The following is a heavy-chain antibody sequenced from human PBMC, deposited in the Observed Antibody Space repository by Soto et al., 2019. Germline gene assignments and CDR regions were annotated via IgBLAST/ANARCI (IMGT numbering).Heavy chain of an antibody. CDR3: ARDPLTHSSAYYYYFDH. CDR2: IIPILGIA. CDR1: GGTFSSYT. Sequence: QVQLVQSGAEVKKPGSSVKVSCKASGGTFSSYTISWVRQAPGQGLEWMGRIIPILGIANYAQKFQGRVTITADKSTSTSYMELSSLGSEDTAVYFCARDPLTHSSAYYYYFDHWGQGTLVTVSS. J-gene: IGHJ4*02. V-gene: IGHV1-69*08. D-gene: IGHD3-22*01.